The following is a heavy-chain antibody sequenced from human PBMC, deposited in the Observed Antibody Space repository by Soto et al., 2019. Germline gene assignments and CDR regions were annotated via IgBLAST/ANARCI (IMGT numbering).Heavy chain of an antibody. CDR3: ASSVADSSGYPWYYFDY. D-gene: IGHD3-22*01. CDR1: GYTFTSYY. V-gene: IGHV1-46*01. CDR2: INPSGGST. J-gene: IGHJ4*02. Sequence: ASVKVSCKASGYTFTSYYMRWVRQAPGQGLEWMGIINPSGGSTSYAQKFQGRVTMTRDTSTSTVYMELSSLRSEDTAVYYCASSVADSSGYPWYYFDYWGQGTLVTVSS.